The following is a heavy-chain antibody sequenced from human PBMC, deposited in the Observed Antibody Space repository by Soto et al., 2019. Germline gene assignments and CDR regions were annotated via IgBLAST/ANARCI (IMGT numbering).Heavy chain of an antibody. Sequence: QVQLVESGGGVVQPGRSLRLSCSASGFTFSDYALHWVRQAPGKGLEWVAVISDDGINKYIAHSVKGRFIISRDNSKNPVFLQMSSLALEDTAIYYCARRLTASVTAMGYWGQGTLVTVSS. CDR1: GFTFSDYA. V-gene: IGHV3-30-3*01. J-gene: IGHJ4*02. CDR3: ARRLTASVTAMGY. D-gene: IGHD2-21*02. CDR2: ISDDGINK.